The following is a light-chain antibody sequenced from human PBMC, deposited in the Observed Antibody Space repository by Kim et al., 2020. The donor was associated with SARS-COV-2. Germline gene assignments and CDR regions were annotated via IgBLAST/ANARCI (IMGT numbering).Light chain of an antibody. Sequence: QSVLTQPASVSGSPGQSITISCTGTSSDVGSYNFVSWYQQHPGRAPKVLIYEVYKWPSGVSDRFSGSKSGNTASLTISGLQVEDEAHYYCCSYAGSGTVVFGAGTKVTVL. CDR3: CSYAGSGTVV. CDR1: SSDVGSYNF. J-gene: IGLJ2*01. CDR2: EVY. V-gene: IGLV2-23*02.